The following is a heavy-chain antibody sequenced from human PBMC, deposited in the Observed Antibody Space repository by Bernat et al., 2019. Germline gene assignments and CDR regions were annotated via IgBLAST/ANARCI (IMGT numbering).Heavy chain of an antibody. CDR3: ARSGSTTSRGGMDV. Sequence: QLQLQESGPGLVKPSETLSLTCTVSGGSISSSSYYWGWIRQPPGKGLEWIGSIYYSGSTYYNPSLKSRVTISVDTSKNQFSLKLSSVTAADTAVYDCARSGSTTSRGGMDVWGQGTTVTVSS. V-gene: IGHV4-39*01. CDR2: IYYSGST. D-gene: IGHD1-14*01. CDR1: GGSISSSSYY. J-gene: IGHJ6*02.